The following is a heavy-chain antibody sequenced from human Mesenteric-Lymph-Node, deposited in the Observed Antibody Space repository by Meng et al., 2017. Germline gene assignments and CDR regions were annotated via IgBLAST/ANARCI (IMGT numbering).Heavy chain of an antibody. CDR3: ARVGRGILEG. CDR2: IFLSAIT. V-gene: IGHV4-4*03. Sequence: VHLHLVGPVSVTPLRTLSLPSAVSVPSITIKHWWDWVPQYPGKGLEGIGDIFLSAITNYNPSLKSRVTLSADKSKNQFSRKLHSVTAADTAVYYCARVGRGILEGWGQGTLVTVPS. CDR1: VPSITIKHW. D-gene: IGHD3-16*01. J-gene: IGHJ4*02.